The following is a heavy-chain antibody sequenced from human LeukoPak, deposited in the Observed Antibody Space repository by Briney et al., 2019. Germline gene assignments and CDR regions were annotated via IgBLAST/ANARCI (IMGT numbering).Heavy chain of an antibody. CDR1: GGSISSYY. V-gene: IGHV4-59*01. CDR2: MYYSGRT. D-gene: IGHD6-19*01. CDR3: AREGIVVSTAFDI. J-gene: IGHJ3*02. Sequence: PSETLSLTCSVSGGSISSYYWSWLRQPPGKGLEWIGYMYYSGRTNYNPPLESRVTISVDTSKNQFSLKLSSVTAADTAVYYCAREGIVVSTAFDIWGQGTMVTVSS.